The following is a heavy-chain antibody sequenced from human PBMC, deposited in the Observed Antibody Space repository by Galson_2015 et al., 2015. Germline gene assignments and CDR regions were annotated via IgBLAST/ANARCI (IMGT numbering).Heavy chain of an antibody. CDR3: AATALATVIRGSLDY. J-gene: IGHJ4*02. CDR2: IIPIFGTT. CDR1: GGTFNSYS. D-gene: IGHD4-11*01. V-gene: IGHV1-69*13. Sequence: SVKVSCKASGGTFNSYSITWVRQAPGQGLEWMGGIIPIFGTTDYAQKFQGRVTFTADDSTSTAHMELNSLRSDDTAVYYCAATALATVIRGSLDYWGQGTLVTVSS.